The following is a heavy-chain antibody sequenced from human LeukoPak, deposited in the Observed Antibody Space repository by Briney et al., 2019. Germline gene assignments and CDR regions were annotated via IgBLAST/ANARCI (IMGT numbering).Heavy chain of an antibody. CDR2: INPNSGGT. CDR3: ARDSVAAAVDLDY. J-gene: IGHJ4*02. CDR1: GYTFTGYY. D-gene: IGHD6-13*01. V-gene: IGHV1-2*02. Sequence: ASVKVSCKDSGYTFTGYYMHWVRQAPGQGLEWMGWINPNSGGTNYAQKFQGRVTMTRDTSISTAYMELSRLRSDDTAVYYCARDSVAAAVDLDYWGQGTLVTVSS.